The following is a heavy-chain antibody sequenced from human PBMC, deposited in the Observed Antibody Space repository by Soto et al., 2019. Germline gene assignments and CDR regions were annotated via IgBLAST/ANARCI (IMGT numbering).Heavy chain of an antibody. CDR1: GGSISSYY. CDR3: ARDRSSGWYWYFDL. J-gene: IGHJ2*01. D-gene: IGHD6-19*01. V-gene: IGHV4-59*01. CDR2: IYYSGST. Sequence: QVQLQESGPGLLKPSETLSLTCTVSGGSISSYYWSWIRQPPGKGLEWIGYIYYSGSTNYNPSLKSRVTISVDTSKNQFSLKLSSVTAADTAVYYCARDRSSGWYWYFDLWGRGTLVTVS.